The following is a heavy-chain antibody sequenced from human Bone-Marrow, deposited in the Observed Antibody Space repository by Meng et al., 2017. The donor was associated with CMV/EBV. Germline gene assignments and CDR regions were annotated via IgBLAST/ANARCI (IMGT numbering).Heavy chain of an antibody. CDR1: GFTFSSYD. CDR2: IGTAGDT. CDR3: ASNSGSYLYYFDY. J-gene: IGHJ4*02. D-gene: IGHD1-26*01. Sequence: GESLKISCAASGFTFSSYDMHWVRQATGKGLEWVSAIGTAGDTYYPGSVKGRFTISRENAKNSLYLQMNSLRAGDTAAYYCASNSGSYLYYFDYWGQGTLVTVSS. V-gene: IGHV3-13*01.